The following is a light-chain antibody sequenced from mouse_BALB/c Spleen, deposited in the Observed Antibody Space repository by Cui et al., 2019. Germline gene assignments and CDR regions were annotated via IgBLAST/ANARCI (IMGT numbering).Light chain of an antibody. Sequence: DIQMNQSPSSLSASLGDTITITCHASQNINVWLSWYQQKPGNIPKLLIYKVSNLHTGVPSRFSGSGSGTGFTLTISSLQPEDIATYYCQQGQSYPLTFGGGTKLEIK. CDR1: QNINVW. CDR3: QQGQSYPLT. V-gene: IGKV10-94*01. J-gene: IGKJ1*01. CDR2: KVS.